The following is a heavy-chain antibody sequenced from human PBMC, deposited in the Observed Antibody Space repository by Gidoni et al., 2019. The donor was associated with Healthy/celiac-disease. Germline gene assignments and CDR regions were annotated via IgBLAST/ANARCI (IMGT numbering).Heavy chain of an antibody. CDR2: IWYDGSNK. CDR1: GFTFSSYG. J-gene: IGHJ4*02. CDR3: ARDGITMVRGVGYYFDY. D-gene: IGHD3-10*01. V-gene: IGHV3-33*01. Sequence: QVQLVESGGGVVQPGRSLRLSCAAFGFTFSSYGMHWVRQAPGKGLEGVSVIWYDGSNKYYADYVKGRFPISRDNSKNTLYLQMNSLRAEDTAVYYCARDGITMVRGVGYYFDYWGQGTLVTVSS.